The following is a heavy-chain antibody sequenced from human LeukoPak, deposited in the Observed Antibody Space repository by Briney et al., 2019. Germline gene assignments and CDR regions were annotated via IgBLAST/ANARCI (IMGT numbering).Heavy chain of an antibody. CDR1: GFTFSSYE. CDR2: ITTSGSPI. J-gene: IGHJ4*02. Sequence: GGSLRLSCAASGFTFSSYEMNWVRQAPGKGLEWVSYITTSGSPIYYADSVKGRFTMSRDNAKKSLYPQMNSLRAEDTAVYYCVRGAYSSSWLNFDYWGQGTLVTVSS. D-gene: IGHD6-13*01. CDR3: VRGAYSSSWLNFDY. V-gene: IGHV3-48*03.